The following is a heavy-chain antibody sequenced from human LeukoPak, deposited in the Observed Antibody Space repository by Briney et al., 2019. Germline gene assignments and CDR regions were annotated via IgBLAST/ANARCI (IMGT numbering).Heavy chain of an antibody. CDR1: GFTFSSYS. CDR3: ARDPPAAGY. CDR2: ISSSSSAI. J-gene: IGHJ4*02. V-gene: IGHV3-48*01. D-gene: IGHD6-13*01. Sequence: GGSLRLSCAASGFTFSSYSMNWVRQAPGKGLEWVSYISSSSSAIYYADSVKGRFTISRDNAKNSLFLQMNSLRGEDTAVYYCARDPPAAGYWGQGTLVTVSS.